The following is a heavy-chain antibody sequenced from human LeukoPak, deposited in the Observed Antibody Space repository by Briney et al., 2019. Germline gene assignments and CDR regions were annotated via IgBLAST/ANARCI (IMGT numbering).Heavy chain of an antibody. D-gene: IGHD3-10*01. Sequence: ASVKVSCKASGYTFTSYDINWVRQATGQGLEWMGWMNPNSGNTDYAQKFQGRVTMTRDTSISTAYMELSRLRSDDTAVYYCARSGDEGGGAFDIWGQGTMVTVSS. CDR2: MNPNSGNT. CDR3: ARSGDEGGGAFDI. CDR1: GYTFTSYD. J-gene: IGHJ3*02. V-gene: IGHV1-8*01.